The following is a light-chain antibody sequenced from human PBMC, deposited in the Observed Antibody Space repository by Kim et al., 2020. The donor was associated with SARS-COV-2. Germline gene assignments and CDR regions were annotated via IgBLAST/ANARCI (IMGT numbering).Light chain of an antibody. J-gene: IGKJ2*01. V-gene: IGKV2-30*01. CDR3: MQGTSWPYT. CDR1: HSLVYKDGNTY. CDR2: KVS. Sequence: DIVMTQSPHSLPVTLGQPASISCRSSHSLVYKDGNTYLNWFQQRPGQSPGRLIYKVSNRDSGVPDRFSGSGSGTDFTLKISRVEAEDIGIYYCMQGTSWPYTFGQGTKLEI.